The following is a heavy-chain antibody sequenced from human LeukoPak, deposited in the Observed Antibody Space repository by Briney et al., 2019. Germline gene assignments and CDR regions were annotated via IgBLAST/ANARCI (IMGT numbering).Heavy chain of an antibody. CDR3: ARDRSYDFWSGYSTPDY. J-gene: IGHJ4*02. Sequence: GGSLRLSCAASGFTFGDFSMNWVRQAPGKGLEWVAVIWYDGSNKYYADSVKGRFTISRDNSKNTLDLQMNSLRAEDTAVYYCARDRSYDFWSGYSTPDYWGQGTLVTVSS. D-gene: IGHD3-3*01. CDR2: IWYDGSNK. V-gene: IGHV3-33*08. CDR1: GFTFGDFS.